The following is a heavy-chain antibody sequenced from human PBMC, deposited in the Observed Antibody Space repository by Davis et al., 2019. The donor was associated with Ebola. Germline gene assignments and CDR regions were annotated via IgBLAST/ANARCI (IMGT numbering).Heavy chain of an antibody. D-gene: IGHD2-15*01. CDR1: GGTFSSYT. CDR2: IIPILGIA. V-gene: IGHV1-69*02. J-gene: IGHJ5*02. Sequence: SVKVSCKASGGTFSSYTISWVRQAPGQGLEWMGRIIPILGIANYAQKFQGRVTITADKSTSTAYMELSSLRSEDTAVYYCARLGLRNWYDPWGQGTLVTVSS. CDR3: ARLGLRNWYDP.